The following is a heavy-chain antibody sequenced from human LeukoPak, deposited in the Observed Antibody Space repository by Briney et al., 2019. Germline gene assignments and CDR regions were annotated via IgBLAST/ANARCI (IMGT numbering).Heavy chain of an antibody. CDR3: ASLPRTGTTFTHAPGDY. J-gene: IGHJ4*02. CDR1: GFTFSSYA. Sequence: GGSLRLSCAASGFTFSSYAMHWVRQAPGKGLEWVAVISYDGSNKYYADSVKGRFTISRDNSKNTLYLQMNSLRAEDTAVYYCASLPRTGTTFTHAPGDYWGQGTLVTVSS. V-gene: IGHV3-30*01. D-gene: IGHD1-7*01. CDR2: ISYDGSNK.